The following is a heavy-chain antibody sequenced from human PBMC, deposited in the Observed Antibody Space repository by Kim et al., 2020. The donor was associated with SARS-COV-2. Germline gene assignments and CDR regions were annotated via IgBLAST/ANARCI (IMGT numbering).Heavy chain of an antibody. CDR1: GFTFDDYA. J-gene: IGHJ4*02. CDR2: ISWNSGSI. D-gene: IGHD1-26*01. Sequence: GGSLRLSCAASGFTFDDYAMHWVRQAPGKGLEWVSGISWNSGSIGYADSVKGRFTISRDNAKNSLYLQMNSLRAEDTALYYCAKVQVGATWSNSPFDYWGQGTLVTVSS. CDR3: AKVQVGATWSNSPFDY. V-gene: IGHV3-9*01.